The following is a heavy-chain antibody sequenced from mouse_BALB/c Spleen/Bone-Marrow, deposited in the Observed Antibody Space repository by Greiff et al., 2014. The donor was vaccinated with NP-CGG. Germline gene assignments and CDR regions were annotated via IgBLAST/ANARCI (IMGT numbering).Heavy chain of an antibody. D-gene: IGHD4-1*01. J-gene: IGHJ3*01. CDR2: IYPSDSYT. CDR1: GYTFPRYW. Sequence: QVQLKPSGGELVRPGASGKLFCKASGYTFPRYWINWVKQRPGQGLEWIGNIYPSDSYTNYNQKFKDKATLTVDKSSSTAYMQLSSPTSEDSAVYYCTTGTRFAYWGQGTLVTVSA. CDR3: TTGTRFAY. V-gene: IGHV1-69*02.